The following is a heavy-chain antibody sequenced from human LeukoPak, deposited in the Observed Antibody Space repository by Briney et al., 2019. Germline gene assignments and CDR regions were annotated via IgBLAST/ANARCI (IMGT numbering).Heavy chain of an antibody. CDR3: ASGVSDFWSGPNPIYLDV. CDR1: GGSISSYY. Sequence: SETLSLTCTVSGGSISSYYWSWIRQPPGKGLEWIGYIYYSGSTNYNPSLKSRVTISVDTSKNQFSLKLSSVTAADTAVYYCASGVSDFWSGPNPIYLDVWGKGTTVTVSS. CDR2: IYYSGST. V-gene: IGHV4-59*01. J-gene: IGHJ6*03. D-gene: IGHD3-3*01.